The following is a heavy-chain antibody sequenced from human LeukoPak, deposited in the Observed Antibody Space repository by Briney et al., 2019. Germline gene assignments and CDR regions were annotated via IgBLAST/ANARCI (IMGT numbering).Heavy chain of an antibody. J-gene: IGHJ4*02. Sequence: GGSLRLSCAASGFTFSSYSMNWVRQAPGKGLEWVSSIRSSSSYIYYADSVKGRFTISRDNAKNSLYLQMNSLRAEDTAVYYCASEMATTDYFDYWGQGTMVTVSS. CDR1: GFTFSSYS. CDR2: IRSSSSYI. V-gene: IGHV3-21*01. D-gene: IGHD5-24*01. CDR3: ASEMATTDYFDY.